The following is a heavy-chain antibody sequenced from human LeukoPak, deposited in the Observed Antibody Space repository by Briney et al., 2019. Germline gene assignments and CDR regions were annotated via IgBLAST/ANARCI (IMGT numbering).Heavy chain of an antibody. CDR1: GFTFSSYA. J-gene: IGHJ6*02. CDR2: ISGSGGST. D-gene: IGHD3-9*01. Sequence: GGSLRLSCAASGFTFSSYAMSWVRQAPGKGLEWVSAISGSGGSTYYADSVKGRFTISRDNSKSTLYLQMNSLRAEDTAVYYCAKRSIRYFDWTSGMDVWGQGTTVTVSS. CDR3: AKRSIRYFDWTSGMDV. V-gene: IGHV3-23*01.